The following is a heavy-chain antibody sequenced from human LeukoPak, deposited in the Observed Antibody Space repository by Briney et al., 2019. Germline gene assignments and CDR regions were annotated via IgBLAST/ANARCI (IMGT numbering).Heavy chain of an antibody. V-gene: IGHV3-13*01. Sequence: GSLRLSCAASGFTFSSYDMHWVRQATGKGLEWVSAIGTAGDTYYPGSVKGRFTISRENAKNSLYLQMNSLRAEDTAVYYCARDPHRDITVTTRFNFYFDYWGQGTLVTVSS. CDR3: ARDPHRDITVTTRFNFYFDY. J-gene: IGHJ4*02. CDR2: IGTAGDT. CDR1: GFTFSSYD. D-gene: IGHD4-17*01.